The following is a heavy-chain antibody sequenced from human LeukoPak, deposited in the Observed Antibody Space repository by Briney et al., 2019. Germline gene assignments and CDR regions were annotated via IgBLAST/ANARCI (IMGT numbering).Heavy chain of an antibody. V-gene: IGHV4-34*01. CDR1: GGSFSGYY. CDR2: INHSGST. Sequence: DPSETLSLTCAVYGGSFSGYYWSWIRQPPGKGLEWIGEINHSGSTNYNPSLKSRVAISVDTSKNQFSLKLSSVTAADTAVCYCARGRKTGSGSYYPSPKYYYYYYMDVWGKGTTVTVSS. D-gene: IGHD3-10*01. J-gene: IGHJ6*03. CDR3: ARGRKTGSGSYYPSPKYYYYYYMDV.